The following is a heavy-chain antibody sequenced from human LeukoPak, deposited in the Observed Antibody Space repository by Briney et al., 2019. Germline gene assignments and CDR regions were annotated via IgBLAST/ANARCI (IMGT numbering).Heavy chain of an antibody. V-gene: IGHV6-1*01. CDR2: TYYKSKWYY. CDR3: ARGGRGYAYMDV. D-gene: IGHD5-12*01. Sequence: SQTLSLTCTISGDSVSSNSAAWNWIRQSPSRGLEWLGRTYYKSKWYYNYAPSVKSRITINPDTSKNQFSLQLNSVTPEDTAVYYCARGGRGYAYMDVWGKGTTVTVSS. J-gene: IGHJ6*03. CDR1: GDSVSSNSAA.